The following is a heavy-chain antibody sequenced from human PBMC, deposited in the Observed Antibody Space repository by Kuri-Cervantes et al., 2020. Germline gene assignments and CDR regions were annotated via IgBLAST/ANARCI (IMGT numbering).Heavy chain of an antibody. CDR2: INAGNSNT. CDR1: GYTFTSYA. D-gene: IGHD6-13*01. Sequence: ASVKVSCKASGYTFTSYAMHWVRQAPGQRLEWMGWINAGNSNTKYSQKFQGRVTITRDTSASTAYMELSSLRSEDTAVYYCARGDSSSWYISYYYYGMDVWGQGTTVTVSS. CDR3: ARGDSSSWYISYYYYGMDV. J-gene: IGHJ6*02. V-gene: IGHV1-3*01.